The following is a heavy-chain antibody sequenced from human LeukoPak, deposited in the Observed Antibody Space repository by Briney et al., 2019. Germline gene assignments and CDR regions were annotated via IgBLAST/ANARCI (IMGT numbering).Heavy chain of an antibody. J-gene: IGHJ4*02. D-gene: IGHD3-3*01. V-gene: IGHV3-48*01. CDR1: GFTFSSYS. Sequence: GGSLRLSCAASGFTFSSYSMNWVRQAPGKGLEWVSYISSSSSTIYYADSVKGRFTISRDNAKNSLYLQMNSLRAEDTAVYYCARGRYDFWSGYYRPPDYWGQGTLVTVSS. CDR2: ISSSSSTI. CDR3: ARGRYDFWSGYYRPPDY.